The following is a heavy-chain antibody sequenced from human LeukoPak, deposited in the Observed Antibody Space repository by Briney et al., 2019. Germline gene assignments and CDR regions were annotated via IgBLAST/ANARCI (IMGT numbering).Heavy chain of an antibody. CDR2: LSGSGGST. CDR1: GFTFSTYA. V-gene: IGHV3-23*01. D-gene: IGHD2-21*02. J-gene: IGHJ4*02. Sequence: GGSLRLSCAASGFTFSTYAMSWVRQAPGKGLEWVSNLSGSGGSTYYADSVKGRFTISRDNSKNTLYLQMNSLRAEATAVYYCAKVGELAYCGGDCYRGFDFWGQGTLVTVSS. CDR3: AKVGELAYCGGDCYRGFDF.